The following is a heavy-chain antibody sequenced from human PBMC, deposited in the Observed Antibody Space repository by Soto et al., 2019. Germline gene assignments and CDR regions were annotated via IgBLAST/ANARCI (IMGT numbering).Heavy chain of an antibody. J-gene: IGHJ4*02. D-gene: IGHD3-9*01. V-gene: IGHV3-66*01. CDR2: IYSDGTT. CDR3: ARDTHSDVRSDW. CDR1: GFSVSNNY. Sequence: LVESGGGLVQAGESLRLSCAVSGFSVSNNYMTWVRQAPGKGLEWISVIYSDGTTYHADSVKGRFIASRDNSQNTLYLQVNSLRVEDSAVYFCARDTHSDVRSDWWGQGTLVTVAS.